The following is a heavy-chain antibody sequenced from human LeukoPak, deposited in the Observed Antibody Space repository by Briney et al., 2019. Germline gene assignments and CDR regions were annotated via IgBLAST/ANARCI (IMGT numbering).Heavy chain of an antibody. J-gene: IGHJ3*02. CDR2: ISYDGSNK. V-gene: IGHV3-30-3*01. D-gene: IGHD2-21*02. Sequence: GGSLSLSCAASGFTFSSYAMHWVRQAPGKGLEWVAVISYDGSNKYYADSVKGRFTISRDNSKNTLYLQMNSLRAEDTAVYYCARDGGDRANDAFDIWGQGTMVTVSS. CDR1: GFTFSSYA. CDR3: ARDGGDRANDAFDI.